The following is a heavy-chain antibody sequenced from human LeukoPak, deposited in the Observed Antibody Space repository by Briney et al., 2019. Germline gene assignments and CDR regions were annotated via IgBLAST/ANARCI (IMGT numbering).Heavy chain of an antibody. J-gene: IGHJ3*01. V-gene: IGHV1-8*03. CDR3: AREGFDV. CDR2: MNPNSGKT. CDR1: GHTFISYD. Sequence: ASVKVSCKASGHTFISYDINWVRQATGQGLEWMAYMNPNSGKTGYAQTFQGRVPITWNTSINTAYMELSSLRSDDTALYYCAREGFDVWGQGTVVTVSS.